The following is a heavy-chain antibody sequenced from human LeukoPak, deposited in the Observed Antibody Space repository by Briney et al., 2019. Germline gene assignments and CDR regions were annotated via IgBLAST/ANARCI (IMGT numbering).Heavy chain of an antibody. J-gene: IGHJ3*02. CDR3: ARDGVVVVPAAIAYDDAFDI. D-gene: IGHD2-2*01. CDR2: IYHNGST. V-gene: IGHV4-38-2*02. Sequence: SETLSLTCAVSGYSISSGYYWGWIRQPPGKGLEWIGSIYHNGSTYYNPSLKSRVTISVDTSKNQFSLKLSSVTAADTAVYYCARDGVVVVPAAIAYDDAFDIWGQGTMVTVSS. CDR1: GYSISSGYY.